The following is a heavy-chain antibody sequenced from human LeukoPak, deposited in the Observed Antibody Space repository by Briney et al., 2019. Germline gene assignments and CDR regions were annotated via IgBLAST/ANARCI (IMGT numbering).Heavy chain of an antibody. CDR2: ISSSSSYI. Sequence: GGSLRLSCAASGFTFSSYSMNWVRQAPGKGLEWVSSISSSSSYIYYADSVKGRFTISRDNAKNSLYLQMNSLRAEDTAVYYCARDHRHYCSGGSCYSGGSDPWGQGTLVTVSS. CDR3: ARDHRHYCSGGSCYSGGSDP. V-gene: IGHV3-21*01. D-gene: IGHD2-15*01. J-gene: IGHJ5*02. CDR1: GFTFSSYS.